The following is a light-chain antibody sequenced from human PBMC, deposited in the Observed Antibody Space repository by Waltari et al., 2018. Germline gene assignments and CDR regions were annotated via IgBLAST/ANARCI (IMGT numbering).Light chain of an antibody. CDR3: QQCYSTPWT. CDR2: WAS. V-gene: IGKV4-1*01. J-gene: IGKJ1*01. CDR1: QIVLYSSNNKNY. Sequence: DIVMTQSPDSLAVSLGERATINCKSSQIVLYSSNNKNYLAWYQQKPGQPPKLLIYWASTRESGVPDRFSGSGSGTDFTLTISSLQAEDVAVYYCQQCYSTPWTFGQGTKVEIK.